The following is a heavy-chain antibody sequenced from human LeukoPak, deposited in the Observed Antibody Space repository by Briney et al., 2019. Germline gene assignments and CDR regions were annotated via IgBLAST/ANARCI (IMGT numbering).Heavy chain of an antibody. CDR1: GGSFSGYY. J-gene: IGHJ4*02. CDR3: ARTGYSSSWGYTGKLNYFDY. CDR2: INHSGST. Sequence: PSETLCLTCAVYGGSFSGYYWSWIRQPPGKGLEWIGEINHSGSTNYNPSLKSRVTISVDTSKNQFSLKLSSVTAADTAVYYCARTGYSSSWGYTGKLNYFDYWGQGTLVTVSS. D-gene: IGHD6-13*01. V-gene: IGHV4-34*01.